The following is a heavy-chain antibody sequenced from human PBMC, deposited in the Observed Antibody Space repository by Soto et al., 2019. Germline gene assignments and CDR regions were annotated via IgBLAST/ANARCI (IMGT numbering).Heavy chain of an antibody. CDR1: GGTFRSYS. CDR2: IIPIFDIT. CDR3: ARPDEGGYSSNHHYYHALDG. Sequence: QVQLVQSGAEVKKPGSSVKVSCKASGGTFRSYSISWVRQAPGQGLEWMGGIIPIFDITNYAQKFQGRVTINAEESTSTADMELSSLGSDDTAVYYCARPDEGGYSSNHHYYHALDGWGQGTTGTV. D-gene: IGHD3-22*01. J-gene: IGHJ6*02. V-gene: IGHV1-69*01.